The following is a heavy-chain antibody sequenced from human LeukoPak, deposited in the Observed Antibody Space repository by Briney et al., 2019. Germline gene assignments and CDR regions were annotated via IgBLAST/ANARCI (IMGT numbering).Heavy chain of an antibody. J-gene: IGHJ4*02. Sequence: SETLSLTCTVSGGSISSYYWSWIRQPPGKGLEWIGYIYYSGSTNYNPSLKSRVTISVDTSKNQFSLKLSSVTAADTAVYYCARTRAYGSRPDYWGQGTLVTVSS. D-gene: IGHD4-17*01. CDR3: ARTRAYGSRPDY. CDR2: IYYSGST. CDR1: GGSISSYY. V-gene: IGHV4-59*01.